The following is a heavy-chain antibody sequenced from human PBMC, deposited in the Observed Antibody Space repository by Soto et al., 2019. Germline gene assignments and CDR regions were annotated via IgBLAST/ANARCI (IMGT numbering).Heavy chain of an antibody. V-gene: IGHV4-34*01. CDR1: GGSFSAYF. D-gene: IGHD3-16*01. CDR2: IYHSGST. Sequence: SETLSLTCAVYGGSFSAYFWSWIRQPPGKGLEWIGYIYHSGSTYYNPSLKSRVTISVDRSKNQFSLKLSSVTAADTAVYYCARGPPFHWGQGTLVTVSS. J-gene: IGHJ4*02. CDR3: ARGPPFH.